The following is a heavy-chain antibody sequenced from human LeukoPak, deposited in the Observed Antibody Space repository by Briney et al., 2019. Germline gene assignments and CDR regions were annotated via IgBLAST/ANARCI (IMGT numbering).Heavy chain of an antibody. D-gene: IGHD3-10*01. Sequence: GESLKIFCRGSGYILTNYWIACVRQLRGKSLELMGIIYPGDSDTRYIPSFQGHVTIYADKSIRTAYTQWSSPEDSATTKCFCATGGASGSSIDYWGQGTLVTVSS. V-gene: IGHV5-51*01. CDR1: GYILTNYW. J-gene: IGHJ4*02. CDR2: IYPGDSDT. CDR3: ATGGASGSSIDY.